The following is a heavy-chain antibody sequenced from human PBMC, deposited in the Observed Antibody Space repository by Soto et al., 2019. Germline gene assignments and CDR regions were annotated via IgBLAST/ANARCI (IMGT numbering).Heavy chain of an antibody. CDR3: ARHRYCSSTSCYEPGYYYYYGMDV. D-gene: IGHD2-2*01. V-gene: IGHV5-51*01. CDR2: IYPGDSDT. Sequence: PGESLKISCKGSGYSFTSYWIGWVRQMPGKGLEWMGIIYPGDSDTRYSPSFQGQVTISAGKSISTAYLQWSSLKASDTAMYYCARHRYCSSTSCYEPGYYYYYGMDVWGQGTTVTVSS. J-gene: IGHJ6*02. CDR1: GYSFTSYW.